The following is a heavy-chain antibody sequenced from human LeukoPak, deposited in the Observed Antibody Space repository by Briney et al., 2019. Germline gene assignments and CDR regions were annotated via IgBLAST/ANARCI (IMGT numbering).Heavy chain of an antibody. J-gene: IGHJ4*02. D-gene: IGHD2-15*01. CDR2: ISAYNGNT. CDR1: GYTFTSYG. CDR3: ARDEGPFCSGGSCESDY. V-gene: IGHV1-18*01. Sequence: ASVKVSCKASGYTFTSYGISWVRQAPGQGLEWMGWISAYNGNTNYAQKLQGRVTMTTDTSTSTAYMELRSLRSDDTAVYYCARDEGPFCSGGSCESDYWGQGTLVTVSS.